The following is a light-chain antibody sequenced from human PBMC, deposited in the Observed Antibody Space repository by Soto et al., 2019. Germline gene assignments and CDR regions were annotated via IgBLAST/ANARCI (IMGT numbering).Light chain of an antibody. J-gene: IGKJ1*01. V-gene: IGKV1-5*03. CDR2: KAS. CDR1: QGISSW. CDR3: QQYKT. Sequence: DVQMTKYPSSLSASVGDRVTITCRGSQGISSWLAWYQQKPGKAPRLLIYKASSLASGVPSRFSGSGSGTEFTLTISSLQPDDFATYYCQQYKTFGQGTKVDNK.